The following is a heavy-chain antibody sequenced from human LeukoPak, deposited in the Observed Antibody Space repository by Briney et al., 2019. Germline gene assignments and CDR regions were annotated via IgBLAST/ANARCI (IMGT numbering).Heavy chain of an antibody. V-gene: IGHV4-34*01. CDR1: GGSFSGCY. Sequence: KPSETLSLTCAVYGGSFSGCYWSWIRQPPGKGLEWIGEINHSGSTNYNPSLKSRVTISVDTSKNQFSLKLSSVTAADTAVYYCARGPRSSRSYYDILTGYYPYWGQGTLVTVSS. D-gene: IGHD3-9*01. CDR2: INHSGST. J-gene: IGHJ4*02. CDR3: ARGPRSSRSYYDILTGYYPY.